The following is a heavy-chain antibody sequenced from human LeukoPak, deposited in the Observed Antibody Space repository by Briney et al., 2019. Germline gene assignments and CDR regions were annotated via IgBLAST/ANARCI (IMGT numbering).Heavy chain of an antibody. Sequence: GGSLRLSCAASGFTVSSNYMSWVRQAPGKGLEWVSVIYSGGSTYYADSVKGRFTISRDNSKNTLYLQMNSLRAEDTAVYYCARDPGVHYDSSGPYGAYWGQGTLVTVSS. CDR2: IYSGGST. CDR3: ARDPGVHYDSSGPYGAY. D-gene: IGHD3-22*01. CDR1: GFTVSSNY. V-gene: IGHV3-53*01. J-gene: IGHJ4*02.